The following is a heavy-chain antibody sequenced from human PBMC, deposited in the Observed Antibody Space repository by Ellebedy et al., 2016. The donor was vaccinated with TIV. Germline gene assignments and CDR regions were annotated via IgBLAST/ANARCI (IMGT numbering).Heavy chain of an antibody. Sequence: MPSETLSLTCTVSGGSISSYYWGWIRQPPGKGLEWIGSIYYTGSTYYKPPLKSRVSISVDTSKNQISLKLSSVTAADTAVYYCARMRYCGGDCWYFDYWGQGTLVTVSS. CDR2: IYYTGST. D-gene: IGHD2-21*02. CDR1: GGSISSYY. CDR3: ARMRYCGGDCWYFDY. V-gene: IGHV4-39*01. J-gene: IGHJ4*02.